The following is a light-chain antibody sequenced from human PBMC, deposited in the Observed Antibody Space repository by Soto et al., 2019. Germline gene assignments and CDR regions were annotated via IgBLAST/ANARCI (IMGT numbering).Light chain of an antibody. J-gene: IGLJ7*01. CDR2: ANS. Sequence: QSVLTQPPSASGTPGQSVIISCSASSSNIGNNLVYWYQQLPGIAPKLLIYANSQRRSGVPDRFSGSKSGTSASLAISGLRAEEEADYYCVAWDDSRRCGIFGGGTQLTVL. CDR3: VAWDDSRRCGI. CDR1: SSNIGNNL. V-gene: IGLV1-47*01.